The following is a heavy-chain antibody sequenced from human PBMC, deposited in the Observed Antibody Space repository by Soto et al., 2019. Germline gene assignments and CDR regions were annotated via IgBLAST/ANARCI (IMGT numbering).Heavy chain of an antibody. CDR2: IIPIFGTA. D-gene: IGHD2-2*01. J-gene: IGHJ6*02. Sequence: GASVKVSCKASGGTFSSYAISWVRQAPGQGLEWMGGIIPIFGTANYAQKFQGRVTITADESTSTAYMELSSLRSEDTAVYYCARGYCSSTSCQGGMDVWGQGTTVTVSS. CDR1: GGTFSSYA. CDR3: ARGYCSSTSCQGGMDV. V-gene: IGHV1-69*13.